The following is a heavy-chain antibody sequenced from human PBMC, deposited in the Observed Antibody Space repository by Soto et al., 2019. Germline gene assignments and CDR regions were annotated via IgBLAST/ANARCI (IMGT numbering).Heavy chain of an antibody. V-gene: IGHV4-30-2*01. CDR1: GGSISSGGYS. Sequence: PSETLSLTCAVSGGSISSGGYSWSWIRQPPGKGLEWIGYIYHSGSTYYNPSLKSRVTISVDRSKNQFSLKLSSVTAADTAVYYCDRAYSSSCLDYWGQGTLVTVSS. CDR3: DRAYSSSCLDY. CDR2: IYHSGST. J-gene: IGHJ4*02. D-gene: IGHD6-13*01.